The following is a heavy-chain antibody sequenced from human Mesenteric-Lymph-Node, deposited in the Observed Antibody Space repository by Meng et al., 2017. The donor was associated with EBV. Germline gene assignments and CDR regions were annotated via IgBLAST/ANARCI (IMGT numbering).Heavy chain of an antibody. J-gene: IGHJ4*02. CDR1: GVTLSDYD. CDR3: ARERGWGFDY. V-gene: IGHV3-11*01. D-gene: IGHD6-19*01. CDR2: ISSSCAGT. Sequence: LRVVESGGVLVKHGGVLSLSCDDSGVTLSDYDVTCSRHAPGKGLEWVSYISSSCAGTYYADSVRGRFSISRDNAKNSLYREMNSLRVEDTAVYYCARERGWGFDYWGQGTLVTVSS.